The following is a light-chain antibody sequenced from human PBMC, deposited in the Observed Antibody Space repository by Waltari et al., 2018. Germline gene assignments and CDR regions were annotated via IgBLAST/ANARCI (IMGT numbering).Light chain of an antibody. Sequence: QTVVTQEPSFSVSPGGTVTLTCGLSSGSVSSTYHPSWYQQTPGQAPRTRIDSTNRRSSGVPDRFSGSILGNKAALTITGAQTDDESDYICALHMGSGIWVFGAGTKVTVL. J-gene: IGLJ3*02. CDR2: STN. V-gene: IGLV8-61*01. CDR3: ALHMGSGIWV. CDR1: SGSVSSTYH.